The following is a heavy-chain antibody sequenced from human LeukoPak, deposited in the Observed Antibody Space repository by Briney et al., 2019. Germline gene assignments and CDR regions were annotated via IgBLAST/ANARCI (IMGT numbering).Heavy chain of an antibody. CDR2: INPSGGST. D-gene: IGHD3-22*01. V-gene: IGHV1-46*01. Sequence: ASVKVSCKASGYTFTSYYMHWVRQAPGQGLEWMGIINPSGGSTSYAQKFQGRVTMTRDMSTSTVYMELSSLRSEDTAVYYCARASSGFGGFDYWGKGTTVTVSS. J-gene: IGHJ6*04. CDR1: GYTFTSYY. CDR3: ARASSGFGGFDY.